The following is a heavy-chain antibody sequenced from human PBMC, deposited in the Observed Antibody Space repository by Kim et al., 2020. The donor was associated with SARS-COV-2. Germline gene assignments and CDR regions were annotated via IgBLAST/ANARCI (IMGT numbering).Heavy chain of an antibody. D-gene: IGHD6-13*01. CDR2: ISGSGGST. J-gene: IGHJ2*01. Sequence: GGSLRLSCAASGFTFSSYAMSWVRQAPGKGLEWVSAISGSGGSTYYADSVKGRFTISRDNSKNTLYLQMNSLRAEDTAVYYCAKDQDCPGYSSSWPCGYFDLWGRGTLVTVSS. CDR1: GFTFSSYA. CDR3: AKDQDCPGYSSSWPCGYFDL. V-gene: IGHV3-23*01.